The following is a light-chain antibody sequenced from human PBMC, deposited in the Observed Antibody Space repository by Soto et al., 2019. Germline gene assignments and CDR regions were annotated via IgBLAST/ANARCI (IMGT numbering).Light chain of an antibody. V-gene: IGLV2-14*01. J-gene: IGLJ1*01. CDR1: SSDVGGYNY. Sequence: QSVLTQPASVSGSPGQSITISCTGTSSDVGGYNYVTWYQQHQGKAPKLMIYEVSNRPSGVSNRFSGSKSGNTASLTISGLQAEDEADYYCSSYTSSSTLVVFGTGTKVTVL. CDR3: SSYTSSSTLVV. CDR2: EVS.